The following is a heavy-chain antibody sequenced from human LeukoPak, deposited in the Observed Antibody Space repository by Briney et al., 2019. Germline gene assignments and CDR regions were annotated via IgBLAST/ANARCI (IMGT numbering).Heavy chain of an antibody. CDR3: ARHRFGWLQSSFAY. Sequence: SETLSLTCNVSGGSINRSPNSWGWIRQPPGKGLEWIGSIYYSRSSFDNPALKSRVTISVDKSKNQFSLKLSSVTAADEAVYYCARHRFGWLQSSFAYWGQGTLVTVSS. J-gene: IGHJ4*02. D-gene: IGHD5-24*01. V-gene: IGHV4-39*01. CDR2: IYYSRSS. CDR1: GGSINRSPNS.